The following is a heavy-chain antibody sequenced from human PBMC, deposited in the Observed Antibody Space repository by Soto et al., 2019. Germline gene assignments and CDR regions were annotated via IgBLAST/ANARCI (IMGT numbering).Heavy chain of an antibody. V-gene: IGHV2-5*02. J-gene: IGHJ4*02. D-gene: IGHD1-7*01. CDR2: IYWDNDK. CDR1: GFSLTTSGVG. CDR3: AHMLPNTRRNWNYADFDY. Sequence: QITLKESGPTLVTPTQTLTLTCTFSGFSLTTSGVGVGWIRQPPEKALEWLALIYWDNDKRYSPSLKNRLTITKDPSKNQVVLTMANVEHVDTATHFCAHMLPNTRRNWNYADFDYLGQGTLVTGSS.